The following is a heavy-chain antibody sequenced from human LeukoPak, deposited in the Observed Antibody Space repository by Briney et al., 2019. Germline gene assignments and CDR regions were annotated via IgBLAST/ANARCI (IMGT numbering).Heavy chain of an antibody. CDR3: ARGGPPGYYYDYYMDV. J-gene: IGHJ6*03. Sequence: SETLSLTCTVSGGSISSYYWSWIRQTPGKGLEWIGYIYYSGSTNFNPSLRSRVTISVDTSKNQFSLKMSSVTAADTAVYFCARGGPPGYYYDYYMDVWGKGTTVTISS. CDR1: GGSISSYY. CDR2: IYYSGST. V-gene: IGHV4-59*01.